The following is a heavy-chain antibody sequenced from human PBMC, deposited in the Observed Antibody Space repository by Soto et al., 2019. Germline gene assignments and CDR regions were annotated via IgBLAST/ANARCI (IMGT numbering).Heavy chain of an antibody. CDR1: GGTFSSYA. CDR3: ARATAYGDYDSYYYYYGMDV. Sequence: SVKVSCKASGGTFSSYAISWVRQAPGQGLEWMGGIIPIFGTANYAQKFQGRVTITADESTSTAYMELSSLRSEDTAVYYCARATAYGDYDSYYYYYGMDVWGQGTKVTVS. V-gene: IGHV1-69*13. J-gene: IGHJ6*02. D-gene: IGHD4-17*01. CDR2: IIPIFGTA.